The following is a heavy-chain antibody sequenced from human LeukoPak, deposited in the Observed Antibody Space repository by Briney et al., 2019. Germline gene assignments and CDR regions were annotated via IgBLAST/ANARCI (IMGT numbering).Heavy chain of an antibody. J-gene: IGHJ4*02. CDR3: ARDYVWGSSESDY. V-gene: IGHV3-7*01. CDR2: IKPDGSEK. Sequence: PGGSLRLSCAASGFTFSNYWMTWFRQTPGKGLEWVGNIKPDGSEKYYVDSAKGRFTISRDNAKNSLFLQMSSLRVEDTAIYYCARDYVWGSSESDYWGQGTLVTVSS. D-gene: IGHD7-27*01. CDR1: GFTFSNYW.